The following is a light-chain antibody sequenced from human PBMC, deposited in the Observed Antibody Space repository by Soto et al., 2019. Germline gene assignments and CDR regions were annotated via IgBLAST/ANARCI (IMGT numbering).Light chain of an antibody. CDR1: QSVGSY. CDR2: DAS. J-gene: IGKJ5*01. Sequence: EIVLTQSPATLSLSPEERATLYCRASQSVGSYLAWYQQKPGQAPRLLINDASNRATGIPARFSGSGSGTDFTLTISSLEPEDFAVYYCQQRSNWPITFGQGTRLEIK. V-gene: IGKV3-11*01. CDR3: QQRSNWPIT.